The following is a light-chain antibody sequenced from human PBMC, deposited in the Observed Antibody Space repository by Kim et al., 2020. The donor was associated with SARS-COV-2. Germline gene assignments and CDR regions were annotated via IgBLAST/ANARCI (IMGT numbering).Light chain of an antibody. V-gene: IGLV8-61*01. CDR2: STN. J-gene: IGLJ3*02. Sequence: GGTVTLPCGLSSGSVSTSYYPSLYQQTPGQAPRTLIYSTNTRSSGVPDRFSGSILGNKAALTITGAQADDESDYYCVLYMGSGSWVFGGGTQLTVL. CDR3: VLYMGSGSWV. CDR1: SGSVSTSYY.